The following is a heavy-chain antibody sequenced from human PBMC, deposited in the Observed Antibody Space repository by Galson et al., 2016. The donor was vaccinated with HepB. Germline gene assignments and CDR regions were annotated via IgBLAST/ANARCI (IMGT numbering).Heavy chain of an antibody. CDR2: IEPDGNSP. Sequence: FLRLSCAVSGFTFRNHQMHWLRQVPGKGLVSGSRIEPDGNSPIYADSVKGRFTISRDNAENMLYLQMNSLRAEDTAIYYCARDLSGPDYWGQGTLVTVSS. CDR1: GFTFRNHQ. V-gene: IGHV3-74*01. CDR3: ARDLSGPDY. J-gene: IGHJ4*02.